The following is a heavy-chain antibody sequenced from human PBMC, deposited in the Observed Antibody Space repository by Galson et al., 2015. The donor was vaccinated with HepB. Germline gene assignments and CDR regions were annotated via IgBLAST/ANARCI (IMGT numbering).Heavy chain of an antibody. V-gene: IGHV1-2*06. J-gene: IGHJ5*02. D-gene: IGHD3-10*01. Sequence: SVKVSCKASGYTFTSYYMHWVRQAPGQGLEWMGRINPNSGGTNYAQKFQGRVTMTRDTSISTAYMELSRLRSDDTAVYYCARGRRYYGSGSYVGWFDPWGQGTLVTVSS. CDR1: GYTFTSYY. CDR3: ARGRRYYGSGSYVGWFDP. CDR2: INPNSGGT.